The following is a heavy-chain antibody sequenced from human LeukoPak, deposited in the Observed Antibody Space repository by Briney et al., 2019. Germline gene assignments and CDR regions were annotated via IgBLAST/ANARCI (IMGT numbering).Heavy chain of an antibody. CDR3: ARVPGCSSTSCYTGIWFDP. J-gene: IGHJ5*02. V-gene: IGHV3-11*01. CDR1: GFTFSDYY. D-gene: IGHD2-2*02. CDR2: ISSSGSTI. Sequence: GGSLRLSCAASGFTFSDYYMSWIRQAPGKGLEWVSYISSSGSTIYYADSVKGRFNISRDNAKNSLYLQMHSLRADDTAVYYCARVPGCSSTSCYTGIWFDPWGQGTLVTVSS.